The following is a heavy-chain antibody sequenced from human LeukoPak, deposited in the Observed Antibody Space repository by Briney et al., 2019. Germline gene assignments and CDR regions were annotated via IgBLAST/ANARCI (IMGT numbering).Heavy chain of an antibody. V-gene: IGHV4-30-4*01. J-gene: IGHJ4*02. CDR2: IFDSGSA. D-gene: IGHD1-26*01. CDR1: GASVSRGGHY. CDR3: ARDLEWSPSLFEY. Sequence: SETLSLTCNVSGASVSRGGHYWSWIRQPPGKGLEWVGYIFDSGSAYYNPSLNRRVTISLDTPQNQFSLTLRSVTAADTATYYCARDLEWSPSLFEYWGQGILVTVSS.